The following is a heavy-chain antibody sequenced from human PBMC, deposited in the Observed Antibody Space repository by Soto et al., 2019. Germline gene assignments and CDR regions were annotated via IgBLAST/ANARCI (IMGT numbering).Heavy chain of an antibody. D-gene: IGHD3-10*01. J-gene: IGHJ4*02. CDR3: ARDLQLWFGEFDY. CDR1: GYTFTGYY. Sequence: QAQLVQSGAEVKKPGASVKVSCKASGYTFTGYYMHWVRQAPGQGLEWMGWINPNSGGIHYAQKFQGRVTMTRDTSISTAYMELSRLTSDDTAVYYCARDLQLWFGEFDYWGQGTLVTVSS. CDR2: INPNSGGI. V-gene: IGHV1-2*02.